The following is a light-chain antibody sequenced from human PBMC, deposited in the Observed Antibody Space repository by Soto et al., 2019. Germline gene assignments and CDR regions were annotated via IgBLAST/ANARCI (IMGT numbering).Light chain of an antibody. CDR3: QQSYSTLALT. V-gene: IGKV1-39*01. Sequence: DIQMSQSPSSLSASVGDRVTISCRAIQSIATYLSWYQHRPGKAPKLLIYAASTLQTGVPSRFSGSGFGTDFTLTISNLQPEDFATYYCQQSYSTLALTFGGGTKLEI. J-gene: IGKJ4*01. CDR1: QSIATY. CDR2: AAS.